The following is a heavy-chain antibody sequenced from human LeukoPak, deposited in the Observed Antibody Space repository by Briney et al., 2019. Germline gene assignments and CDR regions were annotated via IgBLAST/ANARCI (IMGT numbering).Heavy chain of an antibody. D-gene: IGHD3-16*01. J-gene: IGHJ5*02. CDR3: AREGGQGGPVSWFDP. CDR2: ISHSGWT. Sequence: PSETLSLTCAVPPAYFSSAYFWGWIRQAPGKGLQWLGSISHSGWTDYNPSLKSRVTLSLDTSKNQSSLRLTSLTAADTAVYYCAREGGQGGPVSWFDPWGQGTLVTVSS. CDR1: PAYFSSAYF. V-gene: IGHV4-38-2*02.